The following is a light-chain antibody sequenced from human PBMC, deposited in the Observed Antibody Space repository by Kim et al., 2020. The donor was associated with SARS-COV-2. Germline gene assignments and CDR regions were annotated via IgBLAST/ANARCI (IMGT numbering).Light chain of an antibody. CDR1: SSDVGGYNY. CDR3: SSYTSRSTWV. Sequence: QSALTQPAAVSGSPGQSITISCTGTSSDVGGYNYVSWSQQYPGKAPKLMIYDVSKRPSGVSNRFSGSKSGNTASLTISGLQAEDEADYYCSSYTSRSTWVFGGGTQLTVL. CDR2: DVS. J-gene: IGLJ3*02. V-gene: IGLV2-14*01.